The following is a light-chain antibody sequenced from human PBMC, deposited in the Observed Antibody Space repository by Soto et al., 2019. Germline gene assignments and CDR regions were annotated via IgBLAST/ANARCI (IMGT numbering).Light chain of an antibody. Sequence: QSALTQPASVSGSPGQSITISCTGTRSDIGSYNLVSWYQQHPGKAPKLMIYEGSKRPSGVSNRFSGSKSGNTASLTISGLQAEDEGDYYCCSYVGSSTWVFGGGTKLTVL. CDR1: RSDIGSYNL. V-gene: IGLV2-23*01. J-gene: IGLJ3*02. CDR3: CSYVGSSTWV. CDR2: EGS.